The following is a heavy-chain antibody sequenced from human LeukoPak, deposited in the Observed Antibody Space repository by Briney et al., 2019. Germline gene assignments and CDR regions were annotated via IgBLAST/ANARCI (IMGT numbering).Heavy chain of an antibody. J-gene: IGHJ4*02. V-gene: IGHV3-21*01. Sequence: KPGGSLRLSCAASGFTFSSYSMNWVRQAPGKGLEWVSSISSSSSYIYYADSVKGRFTISKDNAKNSLYLQMNSLRAEDTAVYYCARDRRRRNYYDSSGYDYWGQGTLVTVPS. CDR3: ARDRRRRNYYDSSGYDY. CDR2: ISSSSSYI. D-gene: IGHD3-22*01. CDR1: GFTFSSYS.